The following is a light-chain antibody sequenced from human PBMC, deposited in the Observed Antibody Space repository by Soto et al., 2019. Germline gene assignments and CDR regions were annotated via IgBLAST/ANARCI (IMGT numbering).Light chain of an antibody. CDR2: GAS. CDR3: QQYHKWPLT. Sequence: EIVMTQSPATLSVSPGERATLSCRASQRVSSNLAWYQQKPGQAPRLLIYGASTRATGLPARFSGSGSGTEFILTIISLQSEDFAVYYCQQYHKWPLTFGGGTKVEIK. CDR1: QRVSSN. J-gene: IGKJ4*01. V-gene: IGKV3-15*01.